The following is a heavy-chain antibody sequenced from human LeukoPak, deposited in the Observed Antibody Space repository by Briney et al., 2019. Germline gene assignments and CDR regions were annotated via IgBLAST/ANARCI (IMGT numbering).Heavy chain of an antibody. Sequence: GGSLRLSCAASGFTFSSYAMSWVRQAPGKGLEWVSAISGSGGSTYYADSVKGRFTIFRDNSKNTLYLQMNSLRAEDTAVYYCAKEYCSGGSCYSTVYYFDYWGQGTLVTVSS. J-gene: IGHJ4*02. CDR2: ISGSGGST. D-gene: IGHD2-15*01. V-gene: IGHV3-23*01. CDR3: AKEYCSGGSCYSTVYYFDY. CDR1: GFTFSSYA.